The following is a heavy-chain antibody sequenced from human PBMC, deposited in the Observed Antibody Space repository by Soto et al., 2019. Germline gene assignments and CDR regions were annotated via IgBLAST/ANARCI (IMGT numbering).Heavy chain of an antibody. D-gene: IGHD3-16*01. CDR1: GHSLTDLS. V-gene: IGHV1-24*01. CDR2: FDPEEGEI. J-gene: IGHJ4*02. Sequence: GASVKVSCKVAGHSLTDLSIHWVRQVPGRGLEWLGGFDPEEGEIIYARNFQGRIRLTEDTSTDTAFMELNSLKSEDTAIYYRATTRTTYVYDFDSWGQGTLVTVSS. CDR3: ATTRTTYVYDFDS.